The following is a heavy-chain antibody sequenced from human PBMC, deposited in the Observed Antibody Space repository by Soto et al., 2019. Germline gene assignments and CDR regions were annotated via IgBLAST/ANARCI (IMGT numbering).Heavy chain of an antibody. CDR2: IYYSGST. CDR3: ARGPNIVGATIDY. Sequence: PSETLSLTCTVSGGSISSGGYYWSWIRQHPGKGLEWIGYIYYSGSTYYNPSLKSRVTISVGTSKNQFSLKLSSVTAADTAVYYCARGPNIVGATIDYWGQGTLVTVS. V-gene: IGHV4-31*03. D-gene: IGHD1-26*01. J-gene: IGHJ4*02. CDR1: GGSISSGGYY.